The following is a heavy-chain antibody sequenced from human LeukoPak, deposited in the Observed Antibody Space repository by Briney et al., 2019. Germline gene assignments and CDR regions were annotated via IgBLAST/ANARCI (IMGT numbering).Heavy chain of an antibody. J-gene: IGHJ6*04. Sequence: SETLSLTCTVSGGPISSYYWSWLRQPPGGGLEWGGYIYYSVGASYNPSLKSRVTISIDTSKNQFSLRLSSVTAADTAVYYCAREGHIWFGDLGNVWGEGATVTVSS. D-gene: IGHD3-10*01. CDR3: AREGHIWFGDLGNV. CDR1: GGPISSYY. CDR2: IYYSVGA. V-gene: IGHV4-59*01.